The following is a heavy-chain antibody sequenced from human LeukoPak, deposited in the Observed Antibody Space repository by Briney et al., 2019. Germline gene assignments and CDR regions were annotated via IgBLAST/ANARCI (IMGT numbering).Heavy chain of an antibody. J-gene: IGHJ4*02. CDR2: IDQSGTT. CDR1: GGSFSGYY. V-gene: IGHV4-34*01. Sequence: SETLSLTCVVYGGSFSGYYWSWLRQPPGKGLEWIGEIDQSGTTNYNPSLTSRVTISIDTSKKQFSLTLTSMTAADTAVYYCARVPHYYFGYGYFDTWGQGTRVTVSS. D-gene: IGHD3-10*01. CDR3: ARVPHYYFGYGYFDT.